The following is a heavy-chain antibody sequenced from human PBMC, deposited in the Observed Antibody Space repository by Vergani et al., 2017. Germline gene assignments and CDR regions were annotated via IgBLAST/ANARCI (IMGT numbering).Heavy chain of an antibody. CDR2: INSNSGNP. J-gene: IGHJ5*02. D-gene: IGHD2-15*01. CDR1: GYSFTNYA. V-gene: IGHV7-4-1*02. CDR3: VRTRSVSCTGGSCYSGWVDP. Sequence: QVQLVQSGSEVKKPGASVKVSCRASGYSFTNYALNWVRQAPGQGLEWMGWINSNSGNPTYAQGFKGRFVFSLDSSVSTSYLQINSLQPEDTAVYYCVRTRSVSCTGGSCYSGWVDPWGQGTLVTVSS.